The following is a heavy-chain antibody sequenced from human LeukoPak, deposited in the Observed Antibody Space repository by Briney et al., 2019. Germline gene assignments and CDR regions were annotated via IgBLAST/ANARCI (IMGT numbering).Heavy chain of an antibody. Sequence: SETLSLTCAVYDEPFSTYYWSWIRQPPGKGLEWIGDINHSGSSNYNPSLKSRVTISVDTSKNQFSLKLNSVTAADTALYYCARPRSGWFSAFDYWGQGTLVTVSS. D-gene: IGHD6-19*01. CDR3: ARPRSGWFSAFDY. CDR2: INHSGSS. V-gene: IGHV4-34*01. J-gene: IGHJ4*02. CDR1: DEPFSTYY.